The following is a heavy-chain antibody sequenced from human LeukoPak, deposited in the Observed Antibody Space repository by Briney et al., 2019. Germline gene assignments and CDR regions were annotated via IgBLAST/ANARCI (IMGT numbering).Heavy chain of an antibody. Sequence: GGSLSLSCAASGFTFSSYEMNWVRQAPGKGLEWVSYISSSDSFIYYADSVKGRFTISGDNAKNSLYLQMNGLRADDTALYYCARGRVDYSSSLTYFDYWGQGTLVTVSP. CDR3: ARGRVDYSSSLTYFDY. J-gene: IGHJ4*02. V-gene: IGHV3-48*03. CDR1: GFTFSSYE. D-gene: IGHD6-6*01. CDR2: ISSSDSFI.